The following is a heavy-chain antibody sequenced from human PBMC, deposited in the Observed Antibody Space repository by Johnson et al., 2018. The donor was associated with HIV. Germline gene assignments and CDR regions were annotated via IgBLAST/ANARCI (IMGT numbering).Heavy chain of an antibody. Sequence: EVQLVESGGGVVQPGGSLRLSCAASGFTFSSYAMSWVRQAPGKGLEWVSAISGSGGSTYYADSVKGRFTISRDNSTNTLYLHMNSLRPEDTAVYHCARDPIACRNYYGSGSAFDSWGQGTMVTVSS. CDR3: ARDPIACRNYYGSGSAFDS. V-gene: IGHV3-23*04. J-gene: IGHJ3*02. CDR2: ISGSGGST. D-gene: IGHD3-10*01. CDR1: GFTFSSYA.